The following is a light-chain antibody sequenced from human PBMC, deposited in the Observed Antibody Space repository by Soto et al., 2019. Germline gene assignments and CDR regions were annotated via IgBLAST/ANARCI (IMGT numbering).Light chain of an antibody. Sequence: EIVFTQSPGTLSLSPGERATLSCRASQSVSSSNLAWYQQRRGQSPRVIIYGGYTRAAGIPDRFSGSGSGPDFTLTISRLVPEDFAVYYCQQYGDSPVTFGQGTKVDIK. J-gene: IGKJ1*01. CDR1: QSVSSSN. CDR2: GGY. V-gene: IGKV3-20*01. CDR3: QQYGDSPVT.